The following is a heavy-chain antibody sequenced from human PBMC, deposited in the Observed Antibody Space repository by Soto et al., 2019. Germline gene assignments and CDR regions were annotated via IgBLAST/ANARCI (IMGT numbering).Heavy chain of an antibody. CDR2: ISGGGSDR. D-gene: IGHD6-6*01. V-gene: IGHV3-23*04. CDR1: GFTFGSYA. J-gene: IGHJ6*03. CDR3: ARVRFPSAPRRPLDYYFMDV. Sequence: VDLVESGGGLVQPGGSLRLSCAASGFTFGSYAMTWVRQAPGKGLEWVSGISGGGSDRYYSDSVEARFTISRDNPKNLLFLQMNTLRAEDTAVYFCARVRFPSAPRRPLDYYFMDVWGNGTTITVSS.